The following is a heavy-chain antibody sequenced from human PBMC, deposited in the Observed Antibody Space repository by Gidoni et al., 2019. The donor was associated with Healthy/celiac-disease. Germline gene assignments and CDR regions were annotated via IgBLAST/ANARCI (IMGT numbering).Heavy chain of an antibody. CDR1: GGSIIIYY. J-gene: IGHJ3*02. CDR3: ARDWGSVGAKHRSAFDI. CDR2: IYTSGST. V-gene: IGHV4-4*07. D-gene: IGHD1-26*01. Sequence: QVQLQESAPGLVKPSETLSLTCPVSGGSIIIYYWSWIRQPAGKGLEWIGRIYTSGSTNYNPSLKSRVTMSVDTSKNQFSLKLSSVTAADTAVYYCARDWGSVGAKHRSAFDIWGQGTMVTVSS.